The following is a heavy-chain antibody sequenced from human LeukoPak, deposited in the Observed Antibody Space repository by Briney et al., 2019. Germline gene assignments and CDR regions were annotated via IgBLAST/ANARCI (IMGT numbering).Heavy chain of an antibody. CDR3: ARYRERLAQGYYDL. J-gene: IGHJ2*01. D-gene: IGHD3-16*02. CDR2: ISYTGTFK. Sequence: GGSLRLSCAASGFTFSPFAMHWVRQAPGKGLEWVAAISYTGTFKYYTDSVKGRFTISKDNSKNTVYLQMSSLRPDETAVYYCARYRERLAQGYYDLWGGGTLVTVSS. CDR1: GFTFSPFA. V-gene: IGHV3-30*04.